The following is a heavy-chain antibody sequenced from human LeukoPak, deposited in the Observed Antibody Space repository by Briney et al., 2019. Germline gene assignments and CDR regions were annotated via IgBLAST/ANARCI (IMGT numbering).Heavy chain of an antibody. CDR1: GGSISSSSYY. D-gene: IGHD1-26*01. J-gene: IGHJ5*02. Sequence: SETLSLTCTVSGGSISSSSYYWGWIRQPPGKGLEWIGSIYYSGSTYYNPSVKSRVTISVDTSKNQFSLKLSSVTAADTAVYYCARPMGATITGNWFDPWGQGTLVTVSS. V-gene: IGHV4-39*01. CDR2: IYYSGST. CDR3: ARPMGATITGNWFDP.